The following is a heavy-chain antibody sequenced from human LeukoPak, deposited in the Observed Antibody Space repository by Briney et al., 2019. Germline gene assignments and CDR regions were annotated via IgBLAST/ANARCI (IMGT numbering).Heavy chain of an antibody. CDR3: ARDSGSSCYTPLDY. V-gene: IGHV4-39*02. Sequence: SETLSLTCTVSTGSISSSIHYWGWVRQPPGKGLEWIGSISYTGNTYYHPSLKSRLIISIDTSENQFSLKLSSVTAADTAVYYCARDSGSSCYTPLDYWGQGTLVTVSS. D-gene: IGHD2-2*02. J-gene: IGHJ4*02. CDR1: TGSISSSIHY. CDR2: ISYTGNT.